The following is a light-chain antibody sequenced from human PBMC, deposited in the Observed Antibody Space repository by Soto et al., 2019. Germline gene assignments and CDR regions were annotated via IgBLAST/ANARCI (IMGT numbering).Light chain of an antibody. J-gene: IGLJ3*02. Sequence: QSALSQPASVSGSPGQSVTISCTGTSSDIGSYNLVSWYHHRPGQAPKLVIYEVTRRPSVDSNRFSGSKSGNTASLTIAGLQPDDAGDYYCCSYAGGRTFVVFGGGTKVTVL. V-gene: IGLV2-23*02. CDR3: CSYAGGRTFVV. CDR2: EVT. CDR1: SSDIGSYNL.